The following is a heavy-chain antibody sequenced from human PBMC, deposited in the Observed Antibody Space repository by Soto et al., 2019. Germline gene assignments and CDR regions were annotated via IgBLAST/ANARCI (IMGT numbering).Heavy chain of an antibody. CDR3: ARYTPWDTAMGTEPDDY. J-gene: IGHJ4*02. Sequence: SETLSLTCTVSGGSISSSSYYWGWIRQPPGKGLEWIGSIYYSGSTYYNPSLKSRVTISVDTSKNQFSLKLSSVTAADTAVYYCARYTPWDTAMGTEPDDYWGQGTLVTVSS. D-gene: IGHD5-18*01. V-gene: IGHV4-39*01. CDR1: GGSISSSSYY. CDR2: IYYSGST.